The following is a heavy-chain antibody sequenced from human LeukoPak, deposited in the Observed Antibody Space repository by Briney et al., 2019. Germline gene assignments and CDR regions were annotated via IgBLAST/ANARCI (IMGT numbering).Heavy chain of an antibody. CDR1: GFTFSSYG. CDR3: ARSRPAIAATEPPLDY. V-gene: IGHV3-30*19. Sequence: GGSLRLSCAASGFTFSSYGMHWVRQAPGKGLEWVAVIWYDGSNKYYADSVKGRFTISRDNSKNTLYLQMNGLRAEDTAVYYCARSRPAIAATEPPLDYWGQGALVTVSS. D-gene: IGHD6-13*01. J-gene: IGHJ4*02. CDR2: IWYDGSNK.